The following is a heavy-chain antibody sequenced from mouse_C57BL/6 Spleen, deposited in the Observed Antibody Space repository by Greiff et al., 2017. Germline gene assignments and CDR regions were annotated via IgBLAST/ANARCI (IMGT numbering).Heavy chain of an antibody. V-gene: IGHV3-8*01. CDR3: ARYSDNYDEYFDV. J-gene: IGHJ1*03. D-gene: IGHD2-12*01. Sequence: EVKLQESGPGLAKPSQTLSLTCSVTGYSITSDYWHWIRKFPGNKLEYMGYISYSGSTYYNPSLKSRISITRDTSKNQYYLQLNSVTTEDTATYYCARYSDNYDEYFDVWGTGTTVTVSS. CDR1: GYSITSDY. CDR2: ISYSGST.